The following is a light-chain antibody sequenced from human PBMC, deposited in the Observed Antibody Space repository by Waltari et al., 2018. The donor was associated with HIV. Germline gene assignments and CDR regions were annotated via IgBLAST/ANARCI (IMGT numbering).Light chain of an antibody. CDR1: SSDVGGYNY. V-gene: IGLV2-14*01. J-gene: IGLJ1*01. CDR2: EVS. Sequence: QSALTQPASVSGSPGQSITISCTGTSSDVGGYNYVSWYQQHPGKAPKLMIYEVSNRPSGVSNRFSGSKSGNTASLTISGLQAEDVADYYCSSYRSSSTLEVFGTGTKVTVL. CDR3: SSYRSSSTLEV.